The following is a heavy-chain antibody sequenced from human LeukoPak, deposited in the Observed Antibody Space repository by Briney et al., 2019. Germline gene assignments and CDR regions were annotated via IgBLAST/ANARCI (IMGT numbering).Heavy chain of an antibody. CDR2: IIPNSGGT. CDR3: ARFMTTITAFDY. D-gene: IGHD4-11*01. V-gene: IGHV1-2*02. Sequence: ASVKVSCKASGYTFTGYYIHWVRQAPGQGLEWMGWIIPNSGGTNYAQNFQGRVTMTRDTSISTAYMELSRLRSDDTAVYYCARFMTTITAFDYWGQGTLVTVSS. J-gene: IGHJ4*02. CDR1: GYTFTGYY.